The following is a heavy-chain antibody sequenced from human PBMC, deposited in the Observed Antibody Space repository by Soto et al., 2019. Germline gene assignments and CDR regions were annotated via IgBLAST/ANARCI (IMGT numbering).Heavy chain of an antibody. J-gene: IGHJ5*02. CDR1: GGSISSNEW. CDR2: IYDTVTT. CDR3: ARAVPFCLGP. V-gene: IGHV4-4*02. D-gene: IGHD3-16*01. Sequence: QVQLQESGPGLVKPSGTLSLTCAISGGSISSNEWWSWVRQPPGKGLEGIGEIYDTVTTNYNPSLKSRVTISIDKSKTQFSLKLTSLTAADTAVYYCARAVPFCLGPWGQGTLVTVSS.